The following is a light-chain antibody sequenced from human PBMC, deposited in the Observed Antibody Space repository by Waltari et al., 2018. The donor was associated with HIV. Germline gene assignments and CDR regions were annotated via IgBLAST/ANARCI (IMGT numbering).Light chain of an antibody. V-gene: IGKV1-39*01. CDR2: TAS. J-gene: IGKJ4*01. Sequence: DTQMTQSPSSLSASVGARITITCRASQNISNHLNWFQQKPGKAPDLLIYTASTLRSGVPSRFSGSGSGTDLTLTISCLQPEDFATYFCQQSDTSPLTFGGGTKVEI. CDR3: QQSDTSPLT. CDR1: QNISNH.